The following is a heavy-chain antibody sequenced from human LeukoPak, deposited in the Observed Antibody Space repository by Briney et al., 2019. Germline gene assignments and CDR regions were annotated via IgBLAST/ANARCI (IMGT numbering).Heavy chain of an antibody. CDR1: GFTLSSYE. CDR2: ISSSGSTI. D-gene: IGHD3-9*01. Sequence: GGSLRLSCAASGFTLSSYEMNWVRQAPGKGLEWVSYISSSGSTIYYADSVKGRFTISRDNSKNTLHLQMNSLRADDTAVYYCAKDRAGTYYGIFGPDYWGQGTLVTVSS. J-gene: IGHJ4*02. CDR3: AKDRAGTYYGIFGPDY. V-gene: IGHV3-48*03.